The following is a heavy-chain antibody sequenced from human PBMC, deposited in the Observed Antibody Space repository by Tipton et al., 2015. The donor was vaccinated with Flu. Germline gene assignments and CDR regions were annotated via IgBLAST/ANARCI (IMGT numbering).Heavy chain of an antibody. CDR1: GGFITSGSYY. CDR2: IYTTGSV. Sequence: TLSLTCSISGGFITSGSYYWSWIRQSAGRGLEWIGRIYTTGSVNYNPSPRGRVTIAGDTSRNHFSLQLTSVTAADTAVYFCARSPSYSGSGIYPYYFDDWGQGTLVTVAP. D-gene: IGHD3-10*01. V-gene: IGHV4-61*02. CDR3: ARSPSYSGSGIYPYYFDD. J-gene: IGHJ4*02.